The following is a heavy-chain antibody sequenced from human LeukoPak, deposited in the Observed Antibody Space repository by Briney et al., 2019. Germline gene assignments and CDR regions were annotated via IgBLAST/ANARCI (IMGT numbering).Heavy chain of an antibody. V-gene: IGHV3-23*01. CDR3: AKDNPVYGDYPRDLYYFDY. J-gene: IGHJ4*02. Sequence: GGSLRLSCAASGFTFSSYAMSWVRQAPGKGLEWVSAISGSGGSTYYADSVKGRFTISRDNSKNTLYLQMNSLRAEDTAVYYCAKDNPVYGDYPRDLYYFDYWGQGTLVTVSS. CDR2: ISGSGGST. D-gene: IGHD4-17*01. CDR1: GFTFSSYA.